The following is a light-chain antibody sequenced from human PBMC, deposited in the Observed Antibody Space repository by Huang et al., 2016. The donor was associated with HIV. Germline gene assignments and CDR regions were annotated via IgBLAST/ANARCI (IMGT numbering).Light chain of an antibody. V-gene: IGKV3-15*01. CDR1: QSVGTN. CDR2: GAS. Sequence: EILMTQSPATLSVSPGERATLSCRASQSVGTNLAWYQQRPGQAPRLLVYGASTRATDSPARFSGSGSGTEFSLTISSLQSEDFAVYYCQQYNNWWTFGQGTKVEIK. CDR3: QQYNNWWT. J-gene: IGKJ1*01.